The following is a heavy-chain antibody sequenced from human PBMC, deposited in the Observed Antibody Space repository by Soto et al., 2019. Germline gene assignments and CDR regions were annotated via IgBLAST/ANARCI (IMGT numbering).Heavy chain of an antibody. D-gene: IGHD6-13*01. CDR1: GFTFSSYS. Sequence: EVQLVESGGGLVKPGGSPRLSCAASGFTFSSYSMNWVRQAPGKGLEWVSSISSSSSYIYYADSVKGRFTISRDNAKNSLYLQMNSLRAEDTAVYYCARDIAVAAAIPNWFDPWGQGTLVTVSS. CDR2: ISSSSSYI. J-gene: IGHJ5*02. CDR3: ARDIAVAAAIPNWFDP. V-gene: IGHV3-21*01.